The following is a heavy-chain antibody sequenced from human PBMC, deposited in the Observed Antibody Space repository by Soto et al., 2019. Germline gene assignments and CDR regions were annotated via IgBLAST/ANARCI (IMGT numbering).Heavy chain of an antibody. CDR2: ISAYNGNT. V-gene: IGHV1-18*04. Sequence: ASVKVSCKASGYTFTSYGISWVRQAPGQGLEWMGWISAYNGNTNYAQKPQGRITMTTDTSTSTAYMELRSLRSDDTAVYYCARDRCSSTSCYLGGGYGMDVWGQGTTVTVSS. D-gene: IGHD2-2*01. J-gene: IGHJ6*02. CDR1: GYTFTSYG. CDR3: ARDRCSSTSCYLGGGYGMDV.